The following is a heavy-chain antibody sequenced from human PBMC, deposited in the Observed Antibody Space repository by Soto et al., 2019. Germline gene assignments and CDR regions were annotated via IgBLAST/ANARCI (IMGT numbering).Heavy chain of an antibody. CDR2: INPSGGST. CDR1: GYTFTSYY. CDR3: AIQYYDSSGYYGGYFDY. V-gene: IGHV1-46*01. Sequence: ASVKVSCKASGYTFTSYYMHWVRQAPGQGLGWMGIINPSGGSTSYAQKFQGRVTITADESTSTAYMELSSLRSEDTAVYYCAIQYYDSSGYYGGYFDYWGQGTLVTVSS. D-gene: IGHD3-22*01. J-gene: IGHJ4*02.